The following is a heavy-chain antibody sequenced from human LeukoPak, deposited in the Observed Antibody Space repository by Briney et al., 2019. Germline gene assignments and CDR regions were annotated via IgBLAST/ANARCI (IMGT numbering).Heavy chain of an antibody. V-gene: IGHV1-69*13. CDR1: GGTFSSYA. CDR3: ASMVTGGMDV. D-gene: IGHD5-18*01. CDR2: IIPIFGTA. Sequence: GASVKVSCKASGGTFSSYAISWVRQAPGQGLEWMGGIIPIFGTANYAQKFQGRVTITAGESTSTAYMELSSLRSEDTAVYYCASMVTGGMDVRGQGTTVTVSS. J-gene: IGHJ6*02.